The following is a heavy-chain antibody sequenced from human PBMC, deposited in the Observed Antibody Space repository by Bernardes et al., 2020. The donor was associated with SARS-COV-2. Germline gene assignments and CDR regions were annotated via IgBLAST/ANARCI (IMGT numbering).Heavy chain of an antibody. V-gene: IGHV1-2*02. CDR1: GYTLTKLS. CDR3: ARDPTVVGPDNPFDI. Sequence: ASVKVSCKVSGYTLTKLSIHWVRQAPGQGLECMAWINPDNGVTDYAPKFQDRMSLTRDRSTSTIYMELFGLRSDDSAIYYCARDPTVVGPDNPFDIWGQGTIVTVSS. J-gene: IGHJ3*02. CDR2: INPDNGVT.